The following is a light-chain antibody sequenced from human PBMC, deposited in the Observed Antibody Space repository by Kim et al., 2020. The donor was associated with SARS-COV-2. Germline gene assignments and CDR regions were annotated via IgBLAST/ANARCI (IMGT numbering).Light chain of an antibody. CDR3: SSYATSRSYV. J-gene: IGLJ1*01. Sequence: GQSITIACTVTNSDVGTYNYVSWYQQYPGKAPKLMIYDVNKRPSGISNRFSGSKSGNTASLTISGLQAEDEADYYCSSYATSRSYVFGTGTQLTVL. V-gene: IGLV2-14*03. CDR2: DVN. CDR1: NSDVGTYNY.